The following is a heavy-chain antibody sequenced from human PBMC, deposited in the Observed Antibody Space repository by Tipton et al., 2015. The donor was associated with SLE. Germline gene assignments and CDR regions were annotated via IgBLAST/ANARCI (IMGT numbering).Heavy chain of an antibody. CDR1: GGSITTRSYY. J-gene: IGHJ5*02. V-gene: IGHV4-39*07. Sequence: TLSLTCIISGGSITTRSYYWGWIRQPPGKGLEWIGEINHGGSTNYNPSLKSRVTISEDTSKNQFSLKLTSVTAADTAIYYCVRGHPHIVVLIGGGWFDPWGQGTLVTVSS. CDR3: VRGHPHIVVLIGGGWFDP. CDR2: INHGGST. D-gene: IGHD2-21*01.